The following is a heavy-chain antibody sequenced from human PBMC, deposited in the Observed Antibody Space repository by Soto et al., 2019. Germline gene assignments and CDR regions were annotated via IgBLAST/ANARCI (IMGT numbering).Heavy chain of an antibody. CDR2: ISGSGDST. CDR3: ARRGPGTYFDY. D-gene: IGHD6-13*01. V-gene: IGHV3-23*01. J-gene: IGHJ4*02. CDR1: GFTFSSYA. Sequence: PGGSLRLSCAASGFTFSSYAMNCVRQAPGKGLEWVSVISGSGDSTYYADSVKGRFTISRDNSKNTLYLQMNSLRAEDTAVYYCARRGPGTYFDYWGQGTLVTVSS.